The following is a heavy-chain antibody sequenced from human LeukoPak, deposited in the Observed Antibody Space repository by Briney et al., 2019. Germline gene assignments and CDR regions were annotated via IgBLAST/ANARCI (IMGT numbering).Heavy chain of an antibody. J-gene: IGHJ4*02. CDR3: ARRRMTYGSGSYYGY. D-gene: IGHD3-10*01. CDR2: INHSGST. CDR1: GGSFSGYY. Sequence: PSETLSLTCAVYGGSFSGYYWSWIRQPPGKGLEWIGEINHSGSTNYNPSLKSRVTISVDTSKNQFSLKLSSVTAADTAVYYCARRRMTYGSGSYYGYWGQGTLVTVSS. V-gene: IGHV4-34*01.